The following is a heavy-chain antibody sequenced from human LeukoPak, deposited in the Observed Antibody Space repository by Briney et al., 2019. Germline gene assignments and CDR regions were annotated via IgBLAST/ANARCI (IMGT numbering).Heavy chain of an antibody. Sequence: GGSLRLSCAASGFTFSSYEMNWVRQAPGQGLEWVSYISSSGSTIYYADTVKGRFTISRDNAKNSLYMQMNRLRAEDTAVYYCTLSGVGGSYRYNGGAFDIWGQGTMVTVSS. J-gene: IGHJ3*02. D-gene: IGHD3-16*02. CDR2: ISSSGSTI. CDR3: TLSGVGGSYRYNGGAFDI. V-gene: IGHV3-48*03. CDR1: GFTFSSYE.